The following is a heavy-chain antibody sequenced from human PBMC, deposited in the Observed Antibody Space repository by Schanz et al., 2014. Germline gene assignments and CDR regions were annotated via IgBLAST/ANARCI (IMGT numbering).Heavy chain of an antibody. D-gene: IGHD6-25*01. Sequence: EVQLVESGGGVVQPGRSLRLSCAASGFTFTNYAMSWVRQAPGKGLEYVSSISSKGDMTFYGNSVKGRFTISRDNSKNTLYLQMNSLRAEDTAVYYCAKVRYSSGWRGDYFDEWGQGTLVTVAS. CDR1: GFTFTNYA. V-gene: IGHV3-64*01. J-gene: IGHJ4*02. CDR3: AKVRYSSGWRGDYFDE. CDR2: ISSKGDMT.